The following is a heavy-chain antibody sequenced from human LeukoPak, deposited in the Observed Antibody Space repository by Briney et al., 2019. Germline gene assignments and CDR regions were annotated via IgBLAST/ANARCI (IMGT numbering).Heavy chain of an antibody. D-gene: IGHD3-22*01. CDR2: IYYSGST. CDR3: ARHSYYDSSGYYPDAFDI. CDR1: GGSISSSSYY. V-gene: IGHV4-39*01. J-gene: IGHJ3*02. Sequence: TSETLSLTCTVSGGSISSSSYYWGWIRQPPGKGLEWIGSIYYSGSTYYNPSLKSRVTISVDTSKNQFSLKLSSVTAADTAVYYCARHSYYDSSGYYPDAFDIWGQGTMVIVSS.